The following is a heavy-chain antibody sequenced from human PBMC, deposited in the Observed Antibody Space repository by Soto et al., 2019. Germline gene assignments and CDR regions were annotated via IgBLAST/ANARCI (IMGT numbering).Heavy chain of an antibody. CDR3: ANTRDGVTIFGVVIKARDEIQGALVY. D-gene: IGHD3-3*01. Sequence: GGSLRLSCAASGFTFSSYAMSWVRQAPGKGLEWVSAISGSGGSTYYADSVKGRFTISRENSKNTLYLQMNSLRAEDTAVYYCANTRDGVTIFGVVIKARDEIQGALVYWGQGTLVTVSS. CDR1: GFTFSSYA. V-gene: IGHV3-23*01. J-gene: IGHJ4*02. CDR2: ISGSGGST.